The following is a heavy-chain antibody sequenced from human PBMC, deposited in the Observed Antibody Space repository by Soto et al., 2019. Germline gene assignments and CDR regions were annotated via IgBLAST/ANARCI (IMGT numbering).Heavy chain of an antibody. CDR1: GYTFSNYA. CDR2: IRGNGDGA. Sequence: QLLDSGGGLVPPGGSLRLSCAASGYTFSNYAMSWIRQAPGKGLEWVSTIRGNGDGAYYTDPVKGRFTISRDNSKNTLSLQMNSLRVEDTALYYCAAAGAGSFDLWGQGTMVTVSS. V-gene: IGHV3-23*01. D-gene: IGHD3-10*01. CDR3: AAAGAGSFDL. J-gene: IGHJ3*01.